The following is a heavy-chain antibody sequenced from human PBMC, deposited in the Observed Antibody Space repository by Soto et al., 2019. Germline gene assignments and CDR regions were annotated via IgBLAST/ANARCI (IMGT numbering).Heavy chain of an antibody. CDR1: GFMFSDYA. CDR2: ISGSGGNR. CDR3: AKDQGGTRRYGYNGMAV. Sequence: GGSLRLSCVASGFMFSDYAMNWVRQAPGKGLQWVSVISGSGGNRYYADSVKGRFTISRDNSKKTLYLQMNSLSAEDTASYYCAKDQGGTRRYGYNGMAVWGQGTTVTVSS. V-gene: IGHV3-23*01. D-gene: IGHD1-1*01. J-gene: IGHJ6*02.